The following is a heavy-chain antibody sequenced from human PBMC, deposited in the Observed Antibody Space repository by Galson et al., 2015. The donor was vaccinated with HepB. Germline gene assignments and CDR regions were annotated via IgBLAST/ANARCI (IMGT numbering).Heavy chain of an antibody. CDR3: AKEGVERVGATTFDS. V-gene: IGHV3-23*01. Sequence: SLRLSCAASGFSFSSYAMSWVRQAPGTGLEWVSAIRGSGGNTYYADSVNGRFTISRDNSKNTLYLQMNSLRAEDTAAYYCAKEGVERVGATTFDSWGQGTLVTVSS. J-gene: IGHJ5*01. CDR2: IRGSGGNT. CDR1: GFSFSSYA. D-gene: IGHD1-26*01.